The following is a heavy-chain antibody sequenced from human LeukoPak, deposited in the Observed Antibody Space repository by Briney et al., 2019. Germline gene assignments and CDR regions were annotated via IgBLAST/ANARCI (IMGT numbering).Heavy chain of an antibody. D-gene: IGHD3-10*01. Sequence: KPGGSLRLSCAASGFTFSDYYMSWIRQAPGKGLEWVSYISSSGSTIYYADSVKGRFTISRDNAKNTLYLQMNSLRAEGTSVYYCARDPGPGSRYFDLWGRGTLVTVSS. J-gene: IGHJ2*01. CDR3: ARDPGPGSRYFDL. CDR2: ISSSGSTI. CDR1: GFTFSDYY. V-gene: IGHV3-11*04.